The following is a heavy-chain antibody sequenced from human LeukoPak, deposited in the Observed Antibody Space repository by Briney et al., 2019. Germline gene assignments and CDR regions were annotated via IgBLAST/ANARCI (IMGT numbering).Heavy chain of an antibody. CDR3: ARGGHCSSVGCSPTLFAY. V-gene: IGHV3-21*01. Sequence: GGSLRLSSVASGFPFSSYTMNWVRQAPGKGLEWVTSISSSSSYKYYADSVKRRFTVSRDNAENSLYLQMNSLRAEDTAVYYCARGGHCSSVGCSPTLFAYWGQGTLVSVSS. D-gene: IGHD2-15*01. J-gene: IGHJ4*02. CDR2: ISSSSSYK. CDR1: GFPFSSYT.